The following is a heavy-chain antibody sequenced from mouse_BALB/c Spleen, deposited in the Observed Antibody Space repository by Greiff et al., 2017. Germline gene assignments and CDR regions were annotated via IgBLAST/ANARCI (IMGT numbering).Heavy chain of an antibody. Sequence: EVQRVESGGGLVKPGGSLKLSCAASGFTFSSYTMSWVRQTPEKRLEWVATISSGGSYTYYPDSVKGRFTISRDNAKNTLYLQMSSLKSEDTAMYYCTREGYGNYDYYAMDYWGQGTSVTVSS. CDR1: GFTFSSYT. V-gene: IGHV5-6-4*01. CDR3: TREGYGNYDYYAMDY. CDR2: ISSGGSYT. J-gene: IGHJ4*01. D-gene: IGHD2-10*02.